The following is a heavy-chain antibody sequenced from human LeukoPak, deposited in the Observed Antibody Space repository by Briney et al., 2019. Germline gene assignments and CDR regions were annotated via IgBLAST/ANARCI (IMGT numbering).Heavy chain of an antibody. V-gene: IGHV4-39*07. J-gene: IGHJ4*02. CDR3: AKEGNWNYGEFDY. D-gene: IGHD1-7*01. Sequence: TSETLSLTCTVSGGSISSSSYYWGWIRQPPGKGLEWIGSIYYSGSTYYNPSLKSRVTISVDTSKNQFSLKLSSVTAADTAVYYCAKEGNWNYGEFDYWGQGTLVTVSS. CDR1: GGSISSSSYY. CDR2: IYYSGST.